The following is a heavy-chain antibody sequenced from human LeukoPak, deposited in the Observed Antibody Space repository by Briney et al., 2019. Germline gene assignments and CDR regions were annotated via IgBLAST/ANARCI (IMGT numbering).Heavy chain of an antibody. CDR2: INDDGSDT. J-gene: IGHJ5*02. V-gene: IGHV3-74*01. CDR1: GFTFKLYW. D-gene: IGHD2-15*01. CDR3: VRGGPSTWS. Sequence: GGSVRLSCAASGFTFKLYWMHWVRQVPGKRPVWVSRINDDGSDTIYADSVRGRFTISRDDAKNTVYLQMNNLRAEDTAVYYCVRGGPSTWSWGQGTLVTVSS.